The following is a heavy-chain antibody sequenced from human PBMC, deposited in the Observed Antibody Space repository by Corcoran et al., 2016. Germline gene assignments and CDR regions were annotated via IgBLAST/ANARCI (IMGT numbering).Heavy chain of an antibody. CDR3: TTVWALGS. D-gene: IGHD2-15*01. V-gene: IGHV3-15*01. CDR2: IKSKTDGGTT. J-gene: IGHJ4*01. CDR1: EFTFCNAR. Sequence: VQVRDSGGGLLPSGGSLRLSCAASEFTFCNARISWVRQAPGTGLEWVGRIKSKTDGGTTDYAAPVKGRVTIARDESTNTLYLKMTSLKTEDTAVYYCTTVWALGSGGHGILVTGSS.